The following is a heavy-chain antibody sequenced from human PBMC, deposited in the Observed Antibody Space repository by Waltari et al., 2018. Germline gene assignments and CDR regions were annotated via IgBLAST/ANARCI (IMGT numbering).Heavy chain of an antibody. J-gene: IGHJ4*02. V-gene: IGHV5-51*01. D-gene: IGHD4-17*01. CDR3: ARGYSDHGHFDY. CDR2: IYPDDSDT. Sequence: EVQLVQSGAEVKELGESLKISCQGSGYILSNYWILWVRQMPGKGLEWMGLIYPDDSDTKYNPSFQGQVTFSADKSVNTAHLQWSSLKASDTGMYFCARGYSDHGHFDYWGQGSLVTVSS. CDR1: GYILSNYW.